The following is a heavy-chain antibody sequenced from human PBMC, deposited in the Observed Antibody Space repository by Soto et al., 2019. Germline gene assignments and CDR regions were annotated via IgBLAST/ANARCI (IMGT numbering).Heavy chain of an antibody. Sequence: RLPLGKKLEWIGYIFHSGSTTYNPSLKSRVTMSVDTSKNQFSLNLSSVTAADTAVYYCARVDYYLWSGSSPTNSGMDVWGQGTTVTGS. CDR2: IFHSGST. J-gene: IGHJ6*01. D-gene: IGHD3-3*01. CDR3: ARVDYYLWSGSSPTNSGMDV. V-gene: IGHV4-59*01.